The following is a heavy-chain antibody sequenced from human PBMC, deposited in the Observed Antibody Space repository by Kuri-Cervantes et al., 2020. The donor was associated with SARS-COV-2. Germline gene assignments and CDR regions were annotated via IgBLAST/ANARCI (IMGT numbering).Heavy chain of an antibody. Sequence: SETLSLTCAVYGGSFSGYYWSWIRQPPGKGLEWIGEINHSGSTNYNPSLKSRVTISVDTSKNQFSLKLSSVTAADTAVYYCARFLGSFPNYYDSSGYYGEGAFDIWGQGTMVTVSS. CDR2: INHSGST. V-gene: IGHV4-34*01. CDR1: GGSFSGYY. D-gene: IGHD3-22*01. CDR3: ARFLGSFPNYYDSSGYYGEGAFDI. J-gene: IGHJ3*02.